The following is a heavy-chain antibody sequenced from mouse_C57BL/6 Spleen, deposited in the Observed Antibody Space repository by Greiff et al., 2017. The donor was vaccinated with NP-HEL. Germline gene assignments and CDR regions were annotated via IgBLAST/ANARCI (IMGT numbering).Heavy chain of an antibody. CDR1: GYTFTDYY. CDR2: INPNNGGT. CDR3: ARIHYSNPDY. D-gene: IGHD2-5*01. Sequence: EVQLQQSGPELVKPGASVKISCKASGYTFTDYYMNWVKQSHGKSLEWIGDINPNNGGTSYNQKFKGKATLTVDKSSSTAYMELRSLTSEDSAVYYCARIHYSNPDYWGQGTTLTVSS. J-gene: IGHJ2*01. V-gene: IGHV1-26*01.